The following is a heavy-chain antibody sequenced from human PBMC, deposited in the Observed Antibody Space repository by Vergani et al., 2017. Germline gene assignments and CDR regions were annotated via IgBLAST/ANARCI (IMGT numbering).Heavy chain of an antibody. J-gene: IGHJ6*04. CDR2: MSNDGRHT. D-gene: IGHD5-24*01. V-gene: IGHV3-30*04. CDR3: RGEIDV. Sequence: QVNLVGSGGGVVQPGRSLRLSCATYGFIFQNYTMHCVRQAPGKGLEWVALMSNDGRHTYYADSVKGRFSISRDNSKNTLYLQMNRLRTEDTAKYYCRGEIDVWGKGTTVTVSS. CDR1: GFIFQNYT.